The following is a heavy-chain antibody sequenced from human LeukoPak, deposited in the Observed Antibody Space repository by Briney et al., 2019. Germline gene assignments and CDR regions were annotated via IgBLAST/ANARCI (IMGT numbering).Heavy chain of an antibody. Sequence: GGSLRLSCVASGFTFSDYYMSWIRQAPGKGQEWVSYISSSGSTIYYADSVKGRFTISRGNAKNSLYLQMNSLRAEDTAVYYCARGSYSSGWSYYFDYWGQGTLVTVSS. CDR1: GFTFSDYY. D-gene: IGHD6-19*01. J-gene: IGHJ4*02. CDR3: ARGSYSSGWSYYFDY. V-gene: IGHV3-11*04. CDR2: ISSSGSTI.